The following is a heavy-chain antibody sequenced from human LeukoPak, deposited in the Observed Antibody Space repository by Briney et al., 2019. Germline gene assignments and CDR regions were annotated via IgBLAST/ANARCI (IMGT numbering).Heavy chain of an antibody. CDR3: VKDRSSSWAFDY. CDR1: GFTFSSYG. V-gene: IGHV3-30*18. CDR2: ISYDGSNK. D-gene: IGHD2-2*01. Sequence: GGSLRLSCAASGFTFSSYGMHWVRQAPGKGLEWVAVISYDGSNKYYAHPVKGRFTISRDNSKNTLYLQMNSLRAEDTAVYYCVKDRSSSWAFDYWGQGTLVTVSS. J-gene: IGHJ4*02.